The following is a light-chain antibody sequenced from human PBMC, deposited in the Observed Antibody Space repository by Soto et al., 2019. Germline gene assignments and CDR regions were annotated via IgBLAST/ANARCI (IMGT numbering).Light chain of an antibody. CDR2: DVS. CDR1: QSISKW. CDR3: QQYHSYRT. Sequence: DIQITQSPSTLSASVGDRFTITVRASQSISKWLAWYQQKPGKAPKLLMYDVSSLESGVPSRFSGSGSGTEFTLTISSLQSDDFATYYCQQYHSYRTFGQGTKVDIK. V-gene: IGKV1-5*01. J-gene: IGKJ1*01.